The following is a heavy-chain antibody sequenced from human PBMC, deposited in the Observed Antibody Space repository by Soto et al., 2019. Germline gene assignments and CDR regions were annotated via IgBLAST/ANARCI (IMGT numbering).Heavy chain of an antibody. Sequence: QITLKESGPTLVKPTQTLTLTCTFSGFSLSTSGVGVGWIRQPPGKALEWLALIYWDDDKRHSPSLKSRLTITKDTSKNQVVLTMTNMDPVDTATYYCARVYGSGTEFDYWGQGTLVTVSS. CDR3: ARVYGSGTEFDY. CDR1: GFSLSTSGVG. D-gene: IGHD3-10*01. V-gene: IGHV2-5*02. J-gene: IGHJ4*02. CDR2: IYWDDDK.